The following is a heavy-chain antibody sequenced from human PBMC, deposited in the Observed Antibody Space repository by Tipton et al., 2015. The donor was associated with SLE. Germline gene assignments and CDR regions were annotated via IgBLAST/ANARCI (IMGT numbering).Heavy chain of an antibody. CDR1: GGSLSSGGYY. J-gene: IGHJ4*02. CDR2: IYYSGST. D-gene: IGHD5-18*01. Sequence: TLSLTCTVSGGSLSSGGYYWSWIRQHPGKGLEWGGYIYYSGSTYYNPSLTSRVTISVDTSKNQFSLKLSSVTAADTAVYYWARGGHTAMVTFDYWGQGTLVTVSS. CDR3: ARGGHTAMVTFDY. V-gene: IGHV4-31*03.